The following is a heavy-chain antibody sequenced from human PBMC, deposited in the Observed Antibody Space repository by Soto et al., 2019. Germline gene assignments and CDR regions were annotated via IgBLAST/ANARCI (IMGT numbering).Heavy chain of an antibody. V-gene: IGHV1-8*01. Sequence: ASVKVSCKASGYTFTSYDINWVRQATGQGLEWMGWMNPNSGNTGYAQKFQGRVTMTRNTSISTAYMELSSLRPEDTAVYYCARVPGDYDYYYYYMDVWGKGTTVTVSS. J-gene: IGHJ6*03. D-gene: IGHD4-17*01. CDR3: ARVPGDYDYYYYYMDV. CDR1: GYTFTSYD. CDR2: MNPNSGNT.